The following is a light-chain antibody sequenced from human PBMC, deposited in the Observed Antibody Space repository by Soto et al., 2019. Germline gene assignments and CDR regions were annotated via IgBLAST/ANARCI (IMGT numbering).Light chain of an antibody. V-gene: IGLV1-44*01. CDR1: SSNIGRNT. Sequence: QSVLTQPPSASGTPGQRVTISCSGSSSNIGRNTVNWYQHLPGTVPRLLIYTDNQRPSGVPDRFSGSNSGTSASLAIGGLQSEDEADYYCAAWDDSLHAWVFGGGTKLTVL. CDR2: TDN. J-gene: IGLJ3*02. CDR3: AAWDDSLHAWV.